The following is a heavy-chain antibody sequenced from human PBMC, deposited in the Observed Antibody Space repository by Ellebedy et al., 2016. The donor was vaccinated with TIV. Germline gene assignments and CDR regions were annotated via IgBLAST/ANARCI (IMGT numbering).Heavy chain of an antibody. CDR3: VSTAGPTEGRDH. V-gene: IGHV3-66*01. CDR1: GFIVSSHF. D-gene: IGHD4-17*01. CDR2: IHTGGST. Sequence: GESLKISCTASGFIVSSHFLSWVRQAPGKGLEWVSFIHTGGSTNDADSVKGRFTMFRDTSTNTLYLQMNGLGVEETAVYYCVSTAGPTEGRDHWGQGALVTVSS. J-gene: IGHJ4*02.